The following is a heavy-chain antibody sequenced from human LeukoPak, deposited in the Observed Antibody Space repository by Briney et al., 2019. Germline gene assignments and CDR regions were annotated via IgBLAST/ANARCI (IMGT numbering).Heavy chain of an antibody. Sequence: PGGSLRLSCAASGFTFSSYGMSWVRQAPGKGLEWVSAISGSGGSTYYADSVKGRFTISRDNSKNTLYLQMNSLRAEDTAVYYCAKDQQYSRGTFDYWGQGTLVTVSS. V-gene: IGHV3-23*01. J-gene: IGHJ4*02. D-gene: IGHD6-6*01. CDR3: AKDQQYSRGTFDY. CDR1: GFTFSSYG. CDR2: ISGSGGST.